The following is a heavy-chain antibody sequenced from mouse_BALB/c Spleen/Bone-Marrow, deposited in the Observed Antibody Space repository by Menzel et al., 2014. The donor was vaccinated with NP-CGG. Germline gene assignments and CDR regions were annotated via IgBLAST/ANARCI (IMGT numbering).Heavy chain of an antibody. CDR3: ARWGKGYFDV. Sequence: VQLQQSGAELVKPGASVKLSCKASGYNFISYWIHWVKQRPGQGLEWIGEINPGNGRTNYNEKFKNKATLTMDKSSSTAYMQLSRLTSEDSAVYYCARWGKGYFDVWGAGTTVTVSS. D-gene: IGHD1-3*01. J-gene: IGHJ1*01. CDR1: GYNFISYW. CDR2: INPGNGRT. V-gene: IGHV1S81*02.